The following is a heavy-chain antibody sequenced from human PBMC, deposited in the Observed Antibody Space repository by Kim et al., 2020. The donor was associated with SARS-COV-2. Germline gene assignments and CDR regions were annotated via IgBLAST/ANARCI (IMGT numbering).Heavy chain of an antibody. V-gene: IGHV1-2*02. J-gene: IGHJ4*02. CDR3: ARAMTSVAPGDY. Sequence: TYYAQKFQDRVTMTRDTSINTAYMELTRLTSDDTAVYYCARAMTSVAPGDYWGQGTLVTVSS. D-gene: IGHD4-4*01. CDR2: T.